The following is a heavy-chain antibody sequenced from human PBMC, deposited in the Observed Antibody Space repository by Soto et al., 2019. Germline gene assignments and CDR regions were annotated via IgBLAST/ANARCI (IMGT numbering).Heavy chain of an antibody. V-gene: IGHV3-48*02. CDR2: ISSSSSTI. J-gene: IGHJ6*02. Sequence: GGSLRLSCAASGFTFSSYSMNWVRQAPGKGLEWVSYISSSSSTIYYADSVKGRFTISRDNAKNSLYLQMNSLRDEDTAVYYCAGGYCSGGSCYHGMDVWGQGTTVTVSS. CDR3: AGGYCSGGSCYHGMDV. D-gene: IGHD2-15*01. CDR1: GFTFSSYS.